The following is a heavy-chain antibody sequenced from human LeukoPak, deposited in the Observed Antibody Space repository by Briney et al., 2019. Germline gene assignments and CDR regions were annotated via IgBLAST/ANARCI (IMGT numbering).Heavy chain of an antibody. CDR1: GGSVNSYY. CDR3: ARDSGTSGEVKFDP. D-gene: IGHD3-10*01. Sequence: PSGTLSLTCTVSGGSVNSYYLSWIRQPAGKTLEWIGRIYDGGSTNYNPSLKSRVIMSVDTSKNQISLKLKSVTAADTAVYYCARDSGTSGEVKFDPWGQGALVTVSS. V-gene: IGHV4-4*07. J-gene: IGHJ5*02. CDR2: IYDGGST.